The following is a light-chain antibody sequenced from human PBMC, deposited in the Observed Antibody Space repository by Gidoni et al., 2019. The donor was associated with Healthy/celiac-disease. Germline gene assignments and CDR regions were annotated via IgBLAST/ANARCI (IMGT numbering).Light chain of an antibody. CDR2: GNS. CDR3: QSYDSSLSVVV. Sequence: TQPPSVSGAPGQRVTISCTGSSSNIGAGYDVHWYQQLPGTAPKLLIYGNSNRPSGVPDRFSGSKSGTSASLAITGLQAEDEADYYCQSYDSSLSVVVFGGGTKLTVL. J-gene: IGLJ2*01. V-gene: IGLV1-40*01. CDR1: SSNIGAGYD.